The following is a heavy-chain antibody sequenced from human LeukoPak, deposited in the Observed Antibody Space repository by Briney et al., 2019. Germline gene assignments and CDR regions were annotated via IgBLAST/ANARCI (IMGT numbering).Heavy chain of an antibody. CDR3: ARGASYYDFWSGYWAHGAFDI. D-gene: IGHD3-3*01. CDR2: IYTSGST. V-gene: IGHV4-61*02. Sequence: SETLSLTCTVSGGSISSGSYYWSWIRQPAGKGLEWIGRIYTSGSTNYNPSLKSRVTISVDTSKNQFSLKLSSETAADTAVYYCARGASYYDFWSGYWAHGAFDIWGQGTMVTVSS. CDR1: GGSISSGSYY. J-gene: IGHJ3*02.